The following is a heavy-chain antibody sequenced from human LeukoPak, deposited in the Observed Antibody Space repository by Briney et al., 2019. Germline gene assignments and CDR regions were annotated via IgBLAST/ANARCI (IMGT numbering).Heavy chain of an antibody. CDR1: GFTFSSYA. J-gene: IGHJ4*02. D-gene: IGHD2-2*01. CDR3: AKEGWNCSSTSCYRDPFDY. V-gene: IGHV3-23*01. CDR2: ISGSGGST. Sequence: PGGSLRLSCAASGFTFSSYAMSWVRQAPGKGLEWVSAISGSGGSTYYADSVKGRFTISRDNSKNTLYLQMNGLRAEDTAVYYCAKEGWNCSSTSCYRDPFDYWGQGTLVTVSS.